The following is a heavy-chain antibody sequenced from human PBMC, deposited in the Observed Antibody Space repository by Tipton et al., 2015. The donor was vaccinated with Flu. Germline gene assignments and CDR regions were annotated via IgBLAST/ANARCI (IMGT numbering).Heavy chain of an antibody. CDR2: IYNSEYT. Sequence: TLSLTCTVSGGSIGSYYWNWLRQPPGKGLEWIGYIYNSEYTKYNPSLKSRITISVDSSRKQFSLQLTSVTAADTAVYFCARDPSLGMPEYFDSWGQGTLVTASS. D-gene: IGHD2-2*01. CDR1: GGSIGSYY. J-gene: IGHJ4*02. V-gene: IGHV4-4*08. CDR3: ARDPSLGMPEYFDS.